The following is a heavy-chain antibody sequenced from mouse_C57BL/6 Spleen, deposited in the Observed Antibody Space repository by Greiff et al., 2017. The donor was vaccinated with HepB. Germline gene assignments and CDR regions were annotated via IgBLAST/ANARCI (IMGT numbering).Heavy chain of an antibody. CDR2: INPNNGGT. CDR3: ARDRTGPWFAY. V-gene: IGHV1-26*01. J-gene: IGHJ3*01. CDR1: GYTFTDYY. D-gene: IGHD4-1*01. Sequence: EVQLQQSGPELVKPGASVKISCKASGYTFTDYYMNWVKQSHGKSLEWIGDINPNNGGTSYNQKFKGKATLTVDKSSSTAYMELRSLTSEDSAVYYCARDRTGPWFAYWGQGTLVTVSA.